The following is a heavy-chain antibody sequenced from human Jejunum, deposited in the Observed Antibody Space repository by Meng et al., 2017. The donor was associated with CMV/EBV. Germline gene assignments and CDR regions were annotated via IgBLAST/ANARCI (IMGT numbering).Heavy chain of an antibody. Sequence: CKVSGYTFTDYYMHWVQQAPEKGLEWMGLVDPEDGETIYAEKFQGRVTITADTSMGIAYMELSSLRSEDTAIYYCATTSYSRLNWFDPWGQGTLVTVSS. CDR2: VDPEDGET. J-gene: IGHJ5*02. CDR1: GYTFTDYY. D-gene: IGHD2-2*02. V-gene: IGHV1-69-2*01. CDR3: ATTSYSRLNWFDP.